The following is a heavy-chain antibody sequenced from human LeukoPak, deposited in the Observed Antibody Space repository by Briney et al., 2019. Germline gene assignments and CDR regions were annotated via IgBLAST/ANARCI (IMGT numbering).Heavy chain of an antibody. D-gene: IGHD2-15*01. J-gene: IGHJ4*02. CDR2: INHSGST. Sequence: SETLSLTCAVYGGSFSSYYWSWIRQPPGKGLEWIGEINHSGSTNYNPSLKSRVTISVDTSKNQFSLKLSSVTAADTAVYYCARHPKYCSGGSCYFDYWGQGTLVTVSS. V-gene: IGHV4-34*01. CDR1: GGSFSSYY. CDR3: ARHPKYCSGGSCYFDY.